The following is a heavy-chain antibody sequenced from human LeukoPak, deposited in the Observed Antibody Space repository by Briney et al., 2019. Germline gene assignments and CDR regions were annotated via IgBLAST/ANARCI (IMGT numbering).Heavy chain of an antibody. CDR1: GFTVSSNY. D-gene: IGHD1-14*01. J-gene: IGHJ4*02. Sequence: GGSLRLSCAASGFTVSSNYMGWVRQAPGKGLEWVSLIQSGGTTSYADSVKGRFTISRDNSKNTLYLQMNSLRAEDTAVFYCAKGGMSFPNRKFDYWGQGTLVTVSS. CDR3: AKGGMSFPNRKFDY. V-gene: IGHV3-66*01. CDR2: IQSGGTT.